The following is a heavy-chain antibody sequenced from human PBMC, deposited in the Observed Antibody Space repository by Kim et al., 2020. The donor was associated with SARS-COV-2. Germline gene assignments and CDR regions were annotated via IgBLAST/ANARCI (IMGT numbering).Heavy chain of an antibody. CDR2: VYHSGTA. Sequence: SETLSLTCSLSGDSIGSFYWSWIRQTPGKGLEWIGYVYHSGTANFSPSFNSRVTLSVDMAKNQFSLTLRSVTAADTAFYYCARETTGYGELPDWGQGILV. CDR1: GDSIGSFY. J-gene: IGHJ4*02. V-gene: IGHV4-59*01. D-gene: IGHD3-10*01. CDR3: ARETTGYGELPD.